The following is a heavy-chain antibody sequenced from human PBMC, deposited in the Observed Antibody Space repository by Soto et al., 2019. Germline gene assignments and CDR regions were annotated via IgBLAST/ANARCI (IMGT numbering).Heavy chain of an antibody. J-gene: IGHJ4*01. Sequence: PGESLKISCKASGYIIKNYWIGWVRQMPGQGLEWMGIIFPDDSDTRYSPSFQGQVTISADTSITTAYLQWSGLRASDTAMYFCARHLVGSTRGNFDYWGQGTLVTVSS. D-gene: IGHD2-2*01. CDR1: GYIIKNYW. CDR2: IFPDDSDT. V-gene: IGHV5-51*01. CDR3: ARHLVGSTRGNFDY.